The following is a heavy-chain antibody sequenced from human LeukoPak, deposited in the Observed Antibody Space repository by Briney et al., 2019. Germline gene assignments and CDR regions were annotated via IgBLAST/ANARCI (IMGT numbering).Heavy chain of an antibody. CDR2: IYYSGST. D-gene: IGHD3-22*01. Sequence: SETLSLASTVSGGSISSYYWSWIRQPPGKGLVWIGYIYYSGSTNYNPSLKSRVTISVDTSKNQFSLKLSSVTAADTAVYYCARHPSYYYDSSGGDYFDYWGQGTLVTVSP. J-gene: IGHJ4*02. V-gene: IGHV4-59*08. CDR1: GGSISSYY. CDR3: ARHPSYYYDSSGGDYFDY.